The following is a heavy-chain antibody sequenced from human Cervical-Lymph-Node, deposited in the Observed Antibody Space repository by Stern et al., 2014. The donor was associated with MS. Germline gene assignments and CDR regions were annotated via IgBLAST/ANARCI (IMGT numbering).Heavy chain of an antibody. CDR1: GGTFSNDA. D-gene: IGHD3-16*01. V-gene: IGHV1-69*06. J-gene: IGHJ4*02. Sequence: VQLLQSGPEVKKPGSSVKVSCKASGGTFSNDAINWVRQAPGQGLEWMGGIIPLFGTASYAQKFQDRVSITADKSTKTAFLEVYRLTSEDTAVYYCARDSPIFPKPLKGEIDYWGQGTLVTVSS. CDR3: ARDSPIFPKPLKGEIDY. CDR2: IIPLFGTA.